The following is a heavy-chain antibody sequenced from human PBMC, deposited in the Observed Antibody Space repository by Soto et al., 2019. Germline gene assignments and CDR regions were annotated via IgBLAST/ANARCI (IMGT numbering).Heavy chain of an antibody. Sequence: QLEESGPGLVTPSETLSLTCTVSGDSVSSCCFYWAWIRQPPGKGLEWVGSIHYSGSTYYSWPLKSRGTISVDTSKNQLSLRLTFVTAADTAVYYCARGRSYEGHMVTKYYMDGWGEGTRVTVSS. CDR3: ARGRSYEGHMVTKYYMDG. CDR2: IHYSGST. V-gene: IGHV4-39*01. CDR1: GDSVSSCCFY. J-gene: IGHJ6*03. D-gene: IGHD2-8*01.